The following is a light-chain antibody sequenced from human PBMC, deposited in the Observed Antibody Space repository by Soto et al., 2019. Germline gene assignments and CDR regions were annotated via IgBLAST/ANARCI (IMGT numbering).Light chain of an antibody. CDR3: SSYTNSRTLL. V-gene: IGLV2-14*01. CDR2: VVT. J-gene: IGLJ1*01. CDR1: SDNY. Sequence: QSALTQPASVSGSPGQSITISCTGTSDNYVSWYQQHPGKVPKLMIYVVTNRHSGVSDRFSGYKSGNTASLTISGLQTEDEADYSCSSYTNSRTLLFGAGTKLTVL.